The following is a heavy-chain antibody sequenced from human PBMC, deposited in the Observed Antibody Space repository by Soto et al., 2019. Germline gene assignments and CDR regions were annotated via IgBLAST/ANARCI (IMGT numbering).Heavy chain of an antibody. CDR1: GGSINSYW. CDR2: VYSSGTT. CDR3: ARDIGSYAYGEGY. J-gene: IGHJ4*02. V-gene: IGHV4-4*07. Sequence: SETLSLTCSVSGGSINSYWWSWIRQPAGKGLEWIGRVYSSGTTDYNPSLNSRVTMSVETSKNQFSLKLSSVTAADTAVYYCARDIGSYAYGEGYWGQGIQVTVSS. D-gene: IGHD3-10*01.